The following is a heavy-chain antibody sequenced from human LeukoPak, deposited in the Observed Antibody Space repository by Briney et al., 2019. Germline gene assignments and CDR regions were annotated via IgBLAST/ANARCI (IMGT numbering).Heavy chain of an antibody. J-gene: IGHJ6*03. CDR2: ISGSGGTT. V-gene: IGHV3-23*01. CDR3: ATHPTRHEDYYYYYYMDV. Sequence: GGSLRLSCAASGFTFSSYAMSWVRQAPGKGLEWVSGISGSGGTTYYADSVKGRFTISRDNSKYTLYLQMNSLRAEDTAVYYCATHPTRHEDYYYYYYMDVWGKGTTVTVSS. CDR1: GFTFSSYA.